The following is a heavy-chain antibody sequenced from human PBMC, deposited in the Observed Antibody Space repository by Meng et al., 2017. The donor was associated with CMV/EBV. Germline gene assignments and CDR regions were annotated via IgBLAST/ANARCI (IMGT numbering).Heavy chain of an antibody. CDR2: ISYDGSNK. CDR3: ARDGVPAAIYYYYGMDV. D-gene: IGHD2-2*02. J-gene: IGHJ6*02. Sequence: GESLKISCAASGFTFSSYAIHWVRQAPGKGLEWVAVISYDGSNKYYADSVKGRFTISRDNSKNTLYLQMNSLRAEDTAVYYCARDGVPAAIYYYYGMDVWGQGTTVTVSS. CDR1: GFTFSSYA. V-gene: IGHV3-30-3*01.